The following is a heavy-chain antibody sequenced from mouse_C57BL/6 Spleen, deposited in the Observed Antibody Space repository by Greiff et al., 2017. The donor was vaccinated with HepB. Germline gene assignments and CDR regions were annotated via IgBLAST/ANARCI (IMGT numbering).Heavy chain of an antibody. CDR1: GYTFTSYW. D-gene: IGHD1-1*01. J-gene: IGHJ1*03. V-gene: IGHV1-69*01. Sequence: VQLQQPGAELVMPGASVKLFCKASGYTFTSYWMHWVKQRPGQGLEWIGEIDPSDSYTNYNQKFKGKSTLTVDKSSSTAYMQLSSLTSEDSAVYYCARSTVLDVWGTGTTVTVSS. CDR3: ARSTVLDV. CDR2: IDPSDSYT.